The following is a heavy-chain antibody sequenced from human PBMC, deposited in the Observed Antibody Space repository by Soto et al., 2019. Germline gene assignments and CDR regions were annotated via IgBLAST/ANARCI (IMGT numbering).Heavy chain of an antibody. Sequence: QVQLQQWGAGLLKPSETLSLTCAVYGGFVSIGSYYWSWIRQPPGKGLEWIGEMSHSGGTHFNPSLKSRVTISVDTSKNQFSLKMSSVTAADTALYYCARVERGTATTVVDAFDIWATGTMVTFSS. CDR1: GGFVSIGSYY. CDR2: MSHSGGT. J-gene: IGHJ3*02. V-gene: IGHV4-34*01. CDR3: ARVERGTATTVVDAFDI. D-gene: IGHD1-1*01.